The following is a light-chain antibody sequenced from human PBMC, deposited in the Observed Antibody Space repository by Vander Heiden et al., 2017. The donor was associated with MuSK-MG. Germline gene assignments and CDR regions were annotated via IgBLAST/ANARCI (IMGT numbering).Light chain of an antibody. Sequence: QSALTQPASVSGSPGQSITISCTGTSSDVGGYNYVSWYQQHPGKAPKLMIYDVSNRPSGGSNRFSDSKSGNTASLTISGLQAEDEADYYCSSYTSSSTRVFGGGTKLTVL. J-gene: IGLJ2*01. CDR1: SSDVGGYNY. V-gene: IGLV2-14*01. CDR3: SSYTSSSTRV. CDR2: DVS.